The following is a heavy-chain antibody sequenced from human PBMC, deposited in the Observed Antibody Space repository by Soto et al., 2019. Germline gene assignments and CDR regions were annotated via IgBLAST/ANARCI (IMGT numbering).Heavy chain of an antibody. J-gene: IGHJ6*02. V-gene: IGHV6-1*01. CDR3: ARVHCSAGTCLDGLDF. Sequence: SQTLSLTCVISGDSVSSNGACWDWIRQSPSRGLQWLGRIYYRSKWFHDYAASVESRMAINPDTSRNQFSLQLNYVTPEDTAVYYCARVHCSAGTCLDGLDFWGQGTTVTVSS. CDR1: GDSVSSNGAC. D-gene: IGHD2-15*01. CDR2: IYYRSKWFH.